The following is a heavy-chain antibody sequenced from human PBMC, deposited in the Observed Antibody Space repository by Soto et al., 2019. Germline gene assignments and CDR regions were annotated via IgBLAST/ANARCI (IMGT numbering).Heavy chain of an antibody. D-gene: IGHD2-21*02. Sequence: QVQLVQSGAEVKKPGSSVKLSCKASGYNFIAYYIYWVRQAPGQGPEWMGMINPSSGPTNYAQKFQGRVTVTRDTSTSTAYLELSSLRSEDAAVYYCAKYCGGDCRHFDAWGQGTLVTVSS. CDR1: GYNFIAYY. V-gene: IGHV1-46*01. CDR2: INPSSGPT. CDR3: AKYCGGDCRHFDA. J-gene: IGHJ4*02.